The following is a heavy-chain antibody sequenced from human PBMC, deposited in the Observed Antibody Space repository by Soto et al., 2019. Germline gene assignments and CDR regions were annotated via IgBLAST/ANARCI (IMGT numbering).Heavy chain of an antibody. CDR3: RSSSRYSTNV. J-gene: IGHJ6*02. V-gene: IGHV4-39*01. CDR1: GGSITSSSY. Sequence: QLQLQESGPGLVKPSETLSLSCTVSGGSITSSSYWGWIRQPPGKGLEWIGSIYSTGTTYYNPSLKGRVTISADTSKNQFSLNLSSVTAADPAVYYCRSSSRYSTNVWGQGTTVYVSS. D-gene: IGHD6-13*01. CDR2: IYSTGTT.